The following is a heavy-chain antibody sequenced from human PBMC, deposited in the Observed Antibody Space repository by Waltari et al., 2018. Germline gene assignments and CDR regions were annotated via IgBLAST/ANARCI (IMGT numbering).Heavy chain of an antibody. CDR3: AGLSAWYYFDY. V-gene: IGHV4-59*11. J-gene: IGHJ4*02. Sequence: QVQLQESGPGLVKPSETLSLTCTVSSASFSGPYWSWLRQAPGKGLEWIAYVYYSGSTNYNPSLKSRVSVSADPSKNQFSLNLTSVTAADTAVYYCAGLSAWYYFDYWGQGTLVTVSS. CDR1: SASFSGPY. D-gene: IGHD6-19*01. CDR2: VYYSGST.